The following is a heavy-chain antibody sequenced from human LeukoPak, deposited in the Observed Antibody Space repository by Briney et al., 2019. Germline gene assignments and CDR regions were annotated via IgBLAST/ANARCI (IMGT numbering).Heavy chain of an antibody. D-gene: IGHD1-26*01. CDR1: GFTFRKYW. V-gene: IGHV3-7*03. CDR3: ARGSRSPSGTYHYYFDY. J-gene: IGHJ4*02. Sequence: PGGSLRLSCVASGFTFRKYWMSWVRQAPGKGLKWVANIKQDGSEQNYVDSVKGRFTISRDNSKNTLYLQMNSLRAEDTAVYYCARGSRSPSGTYHYYFDYWGQGTLVTVSS. CDR2: IKQDGSEQ.